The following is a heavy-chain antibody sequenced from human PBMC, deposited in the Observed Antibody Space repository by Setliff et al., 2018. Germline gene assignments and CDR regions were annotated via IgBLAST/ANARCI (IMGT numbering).Heavy chain of an antibody. V-gene: IGHV1-18*01. CDR1: GYTFTSYG. CDR3: ARSPPTVVVTAIQAIFDY. J-gene: IGHJ4*02. Sequence: VTVSCKASGYTFTSYGISWVRQAPGQGLEWMGWISAYNGNANYAQKLQGRLTMTTDTSTSTAYMELRSLRSDDTAVYYCARSPPTVVVTAIQAIFDYWGQGTLVTVSS. D-gene: IGHD2-21*02. CDR2: ISAYNGNA.